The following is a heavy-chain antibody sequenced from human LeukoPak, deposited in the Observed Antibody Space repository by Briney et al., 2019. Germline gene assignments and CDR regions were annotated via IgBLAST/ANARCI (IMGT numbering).Heavy chain of an antibody. V-gene: IGHV1-46*01. J-gene: IGHJ6*03. Sequence: ASVKVSCKASGYTFTSYYMHWVRQAPGQGLEWMGIINPSGGSTSYAQKFQGRVTMTRDTSTSTVYMELSSLRSEDTAVYYCARDGGDYYGSGNTYYTDVWGKGTTVTISS. CDR3: ARDGGDYYGSGNTYYTDV. CDR2: INPSGGST. D-gene: IGHD3-10*01. CDR1: GYTFTSYY.